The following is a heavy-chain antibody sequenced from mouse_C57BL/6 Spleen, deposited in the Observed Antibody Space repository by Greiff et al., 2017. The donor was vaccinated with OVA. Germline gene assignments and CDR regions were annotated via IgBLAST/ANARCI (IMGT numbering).Heavy chain of an antibody. D-gene: IGHD2-5*01. CDR1: GYTFTSYW. CDR3: ARDYYYSNYGGAMDY. J-gene: IGHJ4*01. V-gene: IGHV1-52*01. Sequence: QVQLQQPGAELVRHGSSVKLSCKASGYTFTSYWMHWVKQRPIQGLEWIGNIDPSDSETHYNQKFKDKATLTVDKSSSTAYMQLSSLTSEDSAVYYCARDYYYSNYGGAMDYWGQGTSVTVSS. CDR2: IDPSDSET.